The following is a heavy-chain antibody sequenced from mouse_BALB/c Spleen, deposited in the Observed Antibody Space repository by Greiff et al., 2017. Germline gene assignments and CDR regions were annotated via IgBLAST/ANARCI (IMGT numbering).Heavy chain of an antibody. CDR3: ARTGKRWGYFDY. CDR1: GCALRRSW. Sequence: VPVPHSAPALVKWGASVKFFCRACGCALRRSWMLWVKQRPGQGLEWIGRIYPGDGDTNYNGKFKGKATLTADKSSSTAYMQLSSLTSVDSAVYFCARTGKRWGYFDYWGQGTTLTVSS. D-gene: IGHD4-1*01. J-gene: IGHJ2*01. CDR2: IYPGDGDT. V-gene: IGHV1-82*01.